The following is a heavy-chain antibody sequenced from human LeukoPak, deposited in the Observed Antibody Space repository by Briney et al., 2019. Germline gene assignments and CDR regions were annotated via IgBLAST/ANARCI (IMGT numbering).Heavy chain of an antibody. CDR3: ARNDYSNYDPPYYYYYYMDV. D-gene: IGHD4-11*01. CDR1: GYTFSSYW. CDR2: IKQDGSEK. V-gene: IGHV3-7*01. Sequence: GGSLRLSCAASGYTFSSYWMSWVRQAPGKGLEWVANIKQDGSEKYYVDSVKGRFTISRDNAKNSLYLQMNSLRAEDTAVYYCARNDYSNYDPPYYYYYYMDVWGKGTTVTVSS. J-gene: IGHJ6*03.